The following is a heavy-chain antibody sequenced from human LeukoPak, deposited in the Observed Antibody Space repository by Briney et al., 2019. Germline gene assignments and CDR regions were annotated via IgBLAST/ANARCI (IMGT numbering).Heavy chain of an antibody. Sequence: GGSLRLSCAASGFTFSSYAMSWVRKAPGKGLEWVSAISGSGGSTYYTDSVKGRFTISRDNSKNTLYLQMSSLRAEDTAVYYCAKGPTSPQMIAAYFDYWGQGTLVTVSS. CDR3: AKGPTSPQMIAAYFDY. J-gene: IGHJ4*02. CDR1: GFTFSSYA. CDR2: ISGSGGST. V-gene: IGHV3-23*01. D-gene: IGHD2-15*01.